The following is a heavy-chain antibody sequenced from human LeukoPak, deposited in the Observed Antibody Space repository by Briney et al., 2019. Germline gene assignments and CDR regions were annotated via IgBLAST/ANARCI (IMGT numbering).Heavy chain of an antibody. V-gene: IGHV4-59*08. J-gene: IGHJ3*02. Sequence: SETLSLTCTVSGGSITAFYWNWIRQPPGKGLEWIGYIYHSGANNYNPSLNSRVTMAVDTSRSQFSLKLTSVTAADTAVYYCAKWDEENRSFDIWGQGTMVTVSS. D-gene: IGHD1-14*01. CDR1: GGSITAFY. CDR2: IYHSGAN. CDR3: AKWDEENRSFDI.